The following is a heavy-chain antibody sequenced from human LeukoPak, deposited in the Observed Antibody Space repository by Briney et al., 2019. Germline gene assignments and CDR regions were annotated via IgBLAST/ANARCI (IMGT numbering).Heavy chain of an antibody. CDR3: ARGNILTGYCFDF. CDR2: IHYTGAT. D-gene: IGHD3-9*01. Sequence: SETLSLTCAVYGGSITGYYWSWIRQTPGRGLEWVGEIHYTGATSYNPSLKSRPTISTDTSNNQFSLRLSSVTAADKAVYYCARGNILTGYCFDFWGQGALVTVSS. V-gene: IGHV4-34*01. J-gene: IGHJ4*02. CDR1: GGSITGYY.